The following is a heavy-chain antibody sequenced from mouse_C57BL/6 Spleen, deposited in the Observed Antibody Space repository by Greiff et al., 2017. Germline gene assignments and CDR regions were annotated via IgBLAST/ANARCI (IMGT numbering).Heavy chain of an antibody. CDR3: AREGYYYGSRTGY. V-gene: IGHV1-9*01. D-gene: IGHD1-1*01. CDR1: GYTFTGYW. J-gene: IGHJ2*01. CDR2: ILPGSGST. Sequence: QVQLKQSGAELMKPGASVKLSCKATGYTFTGYWIEWVKQRPGHGLEWIGEILPGSGSTNYNEKFKGKATFTADTSSNTSYMQLSSLTTADSAIYYCAREGYYYGSRTGYWGQGTTLTVAS.